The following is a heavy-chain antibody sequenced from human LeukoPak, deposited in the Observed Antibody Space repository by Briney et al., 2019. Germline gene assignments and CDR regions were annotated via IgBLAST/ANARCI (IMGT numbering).Heavy chain of an antibody. Sequence: GGSLRLSCAASGFTFSSYEMNWVRQAPGKGLEWVSYISSSGRTTYYADSVKGRFTISRDNAKNSLYLQMNSLRAEDTAVYYCARRSGYSFDHWGQGTPVTVSS. D-gene: IGHD3-3*01. V-gene: IGHV3-48*03. CDR2: ISSSGRTT. J-gene: IGHJ4*02. CDR1: GFTFSSYE. CDR3: ARRSGYSFDH.